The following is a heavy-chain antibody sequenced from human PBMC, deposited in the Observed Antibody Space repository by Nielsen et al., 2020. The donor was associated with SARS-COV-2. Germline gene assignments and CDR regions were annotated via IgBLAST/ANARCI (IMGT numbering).Heavy chain of an antibody. Sequence: GESLKISCAASGFTFSSYAMSWVRQAPGKGLEWVSAISGSGGSTYYADSVKGRFTISRDNSKNTLYLQMNSLRAEDTAVYYCAKYTALVATTGFDYWGQGTLVTVSS. J-gene: IGHJ4*02. CDR1: GFTFSSYA. CDR3: AKYTALVATTGFDY. D-gene: IGHD5-12*01. V-gene: IGHV3-23*01. CDR2: ISGSGGST.